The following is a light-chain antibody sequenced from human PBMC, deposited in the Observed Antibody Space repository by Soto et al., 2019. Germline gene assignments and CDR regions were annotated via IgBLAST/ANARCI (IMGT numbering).Light chain of an antibody. V-gene: IGKV3-20*01. CDR2: GTS. CDR3: QQDGSSSWT. Sequence: EIVLTQSPGTLSLSPGERATLSCRASQSVSSSYLAWYQQKPGQATMLIIYGTSSRATAIPDRFSGSGSGTDFTLTISRLEPDDFAVYYCQQDGSSSWTFGQGTKVEIK. CDR1: QSVSSSY. J-gene: IGKJ1*01.